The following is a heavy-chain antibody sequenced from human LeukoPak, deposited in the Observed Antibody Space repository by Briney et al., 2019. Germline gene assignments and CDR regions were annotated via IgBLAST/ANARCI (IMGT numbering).Heavy chain of an antibody. CDR1: GYTFNEYF. Sequence: ASVKVSCKASGYTFNEYFIHWVRQAPGQGLEWMGWINPRSGHTEIAQNFQGRVTLTRDTSITTAYMDLITLKSDDTAVFYCAKDIDSSSGFDYWGQGTLVTVSS. D-gene: IGHD6-6*01. V-gene: IGHV1-2*02. CDR3: AKDIDSSSGFDY. CDR2: INPRSGHT. J-gene: IGHJ4*02.